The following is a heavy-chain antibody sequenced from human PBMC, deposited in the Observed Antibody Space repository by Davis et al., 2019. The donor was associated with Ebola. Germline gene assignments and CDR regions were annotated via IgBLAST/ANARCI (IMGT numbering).Heavy chain of an antibody. Sequence: GSLRLSCAVSGGSISSSNWWSWVRQPPGKGLEWIGEINHSGSTNYNPSLKSRVTISVDTSKNQFSLKLSSVTAADTAVYYCARFPAVSAAILRYGMDVWGQGTTVTVSS. CDR3: ARFPAVSAAILRYGMDV. CDR1: GGSISSSNW. CDR2: INHSGST. V-gene: IGHV4-4*02. D-gene: IGHD2-2*02. J-gene: IGHJ6*02.